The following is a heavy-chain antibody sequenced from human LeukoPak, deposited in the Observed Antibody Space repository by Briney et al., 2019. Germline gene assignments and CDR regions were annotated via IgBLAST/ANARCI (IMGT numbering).Heavy chain of an antibody. V-gene: IGHV3-7*01. Sequence: GGSLRLSCAASGFTFSSYWMSWVRQAPGKGLEWVANIKQDGSEKYYVDSVKGRFTISRGNAKNSLYLQMNSLRAEDTAVYYCARGAAAGIAVAGTYDYWGQGTLVTVSS. D-gene: IGHD6-19*01. CDR3: ARGAAAGIAVAGTYDY. CDR1: GFTFSSYW. J-gene: IGHJ4*02. CDR2: IKQDGSEK.